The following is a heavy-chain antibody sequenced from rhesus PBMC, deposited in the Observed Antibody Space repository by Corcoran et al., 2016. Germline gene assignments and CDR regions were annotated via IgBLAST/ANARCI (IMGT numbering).Heavy chain of an antibody. D-gene: IGHD6-25*01. CDR1: GYTFTDYY. CDR3: ATFIAAGGYY. Sequence: EVQLVQSGAEVKKPGTSVKISCKASGYTFTDYYLHWVRQATGKGLEWMGRIDPEEGEAIHAQKFQDRVTITADTSTDTAYMELTSMRSEDTAVYYCATFIAAGGYYWGQGVLVTVSS. J-gene: IGHJ4*01. V-gene: IGHV1-111*02. CDR2: IDPEEGEA.